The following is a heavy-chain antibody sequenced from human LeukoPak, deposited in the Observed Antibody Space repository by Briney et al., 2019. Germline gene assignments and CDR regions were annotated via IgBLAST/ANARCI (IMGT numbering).Heavy chain of an antibody. D-gene: IGHD3-22*01. Sequence: SETLSLTCAVYGGSFSDYYWSWIRQPPGKGLEKSGEIKHSGSTNYNPSLKSRVTISVDTSKNQFSLKLSSVTAADTAVYYCARVESGLFPPFDYWGQGTLVTVSS. CDR2: IKHSGST. V-gene: IGHV4-34*01. CDR3: ARVESGLFPPFDY. CDR1: GGSFSDYY. J-gene: IGHJ4*02.